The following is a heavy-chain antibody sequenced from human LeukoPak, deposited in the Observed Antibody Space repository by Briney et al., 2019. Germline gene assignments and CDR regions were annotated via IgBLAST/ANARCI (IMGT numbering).Heavy chain of an antibody. J-gene: IGHJ3*02. V-gene: IGHV1-2*02. D-gene: IGHD3-3*01. CDR3: ARPFWSGYPNDAFDI. CDR1: GYTFTGYY. Sequence: ASVKVSCKASGYTFTGYYMHWVRRAPGQGLEWMGWINPNSGGTNYAQKFQGRVTMTRDTSISTAYMELSRLRSDDTAVYYCARPFWSGYPNDAFDIWGQGTMVTVSS. CDR2: INPNSGGT.